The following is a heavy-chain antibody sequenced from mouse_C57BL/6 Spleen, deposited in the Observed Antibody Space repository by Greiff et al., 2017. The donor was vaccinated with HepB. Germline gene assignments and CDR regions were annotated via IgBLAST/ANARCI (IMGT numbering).Heavy chain of an antibody. V-gene: IGHV1-55*01. CDR2: IYPGSGST. Sequence: QVQLKQPGAELVKPGASVKMSCKASGYTFTSYWITWVKQRPGQGLEWIGDIYPGSGSTNYNEKFKSKATLTVDTSSSTAYMQLSSLTSEDSAVYYCARRGVITTVDAMDYWGQGTSVTVSS. CDR1: GYTFTSYW. D-gene: IGHD1-1*01. CDR3: ARRGVITTVDAMDY. J-gene: IGHJ4*01.